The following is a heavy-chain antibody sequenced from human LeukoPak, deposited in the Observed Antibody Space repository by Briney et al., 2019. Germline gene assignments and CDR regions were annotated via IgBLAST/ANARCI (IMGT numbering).Heavy chain of an antibody. Sequence: GGSLRLSCAASGFTFSDYYMCWIRQAPGKGLEWVSYISSSGSTIYYADSVKGRFTISRDNAKNSLYLQMNSLRAEDTAVYYCARGGGGYSGYDMGRGVSAFDIWGQGTMVTVSS. J-gene: IGHJ3*02. CDR1: GFTFSDYY. CDR2: ISSSGSTI. D-gene: IGHD5-12*01. V-gene: IGHV3-11*01. CDR3: ARGGGGYSGYDMGRGVSAFDI.